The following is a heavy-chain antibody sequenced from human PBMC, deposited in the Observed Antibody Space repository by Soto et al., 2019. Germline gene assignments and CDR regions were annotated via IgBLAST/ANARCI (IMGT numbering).Heavy chain of an antibody. J-gene: IGHJ1*01. V-gene: IGHV3-23*01. CDR1: VFTFSSYS. CDR2: ISGSGGAS. D-gene: IGHD2-2*01. CDR3: ANAYCSSTSCRAEYLQH. Sequence: GSLRLSCAASVFTFSSYSMSWVRQAPWKGLEWVSAISGSGGASYYADSVKGRFTISRDNSKNTVYLQMNSLRAEDTAVYFCANAYCSSTSCRAEYLQHWGQGTLVTVSS.